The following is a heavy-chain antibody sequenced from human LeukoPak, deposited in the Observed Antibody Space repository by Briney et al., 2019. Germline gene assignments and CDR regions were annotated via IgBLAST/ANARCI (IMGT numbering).Heavy chain of an antibody. CDR1: GYSISSGYY. Sequence: SETLSLTCTVSGYSISSGYYWGWIRQPPGKGLEWIGSIYHSGSTYYNPSLKSRATISVDTSKNQFSLKLSSVTAADTAVYYCARRVDIRGYYFDYWGQGTLVTVS. J-gene: IGHJ4*02. CDR3: ARRVDIRGYYFDY. D-gene: IGHD2-2*03. V-gene: IGHV4-38-2*02. CDR2: IYHSGST.